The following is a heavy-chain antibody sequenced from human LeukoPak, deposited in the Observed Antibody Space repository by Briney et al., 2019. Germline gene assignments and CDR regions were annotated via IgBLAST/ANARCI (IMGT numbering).Heavy chain of an antibody. V-gene: IGHV4-59*01. J-gene: IGHJ4*02. Sequence: SETLSLTCTVSGGSISSYYWSWIRQPPGKGLEWNGYIYYSGSTNYNPSLKSRVTISVDTSKNQFSLKLSSVTAADTAVYYCARDPAAGLDYWGQGTLVTVSS. D-gene: IGHD6-13*01. CDR1: GGSISSYY. CDR2: IYYSGST. CDR3: ARDPAAGLDY.